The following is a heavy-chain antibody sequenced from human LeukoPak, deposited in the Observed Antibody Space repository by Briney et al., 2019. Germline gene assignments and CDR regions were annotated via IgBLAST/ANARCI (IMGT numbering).Heavy chain of an antibody. D-gene: IGHD1-20*01. CDR2: IYPGDSDT. J-gene: IGHJ4*02. CDR1: GYSFTNYW. Sequence: GESLKISCKGSGYSFTNYWIGWVRQMPGKGLEWMGIIYPGDSDTRYSPSFQGQVTISADKSINTAYLQWSSLKTSDTGIYYCVRLWDNCFDYWGQGTLVTVSS. V-gene: IGHV5-51*01. CDR3: VRLWDNCFDY.